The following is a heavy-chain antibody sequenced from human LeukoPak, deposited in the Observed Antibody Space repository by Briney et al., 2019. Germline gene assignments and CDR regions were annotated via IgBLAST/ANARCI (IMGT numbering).Heavy chain of an antibody. D-gene: IGHD3-16*01. J-gene: IGHJ4*02. V-gene: IGHV1-2*02. CDR1: GYNFYGYL. CDR3: ARDKGEGSDMDY. Sequence: ASVKVSCKASGYNFYGYLIHWVRQAPGLGLEWMGWINPNSGGTNYAQQFQGRVTMTRDTSISTAYMELSRLRSDDTAVYYCARDKGEGSDMDYWGQGTLVTVSS. CDR2: INPNSGGT.